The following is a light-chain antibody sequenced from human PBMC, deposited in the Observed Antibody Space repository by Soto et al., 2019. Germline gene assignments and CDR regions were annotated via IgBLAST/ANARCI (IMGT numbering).Light chain of an antibody. CDR2: WAS. Sequence: DFVMTQSPDSLAVSLGERATINCKSSQSVLYSSNNKNYLAWYQQKPGQPPKLLIYWASTREPGVPDRFSGSGSGTDFTLEISRVEADDVAMYYCMQSLQLPRTFGGGTKVDIK. CDR1: QSVLYSSNNKNY. J-gene: IGKJ4*01. CDR3: MQSLQLPRT. V-gene: IGKV4-1*01.